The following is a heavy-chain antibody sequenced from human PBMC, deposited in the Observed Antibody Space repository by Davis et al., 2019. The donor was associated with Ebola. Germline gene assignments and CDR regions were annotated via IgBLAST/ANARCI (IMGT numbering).Heavy chain of an antibody. D-gene: IGHD3-10*01. CDR3: VRVGLWFESV. CDR2: ISGSGDST. Sequence: GESLKISCAASGFTFSSYAMSWVRQAPGKGLEWVSAISGSGDSTYYADSVKSRFTISRDNSKSTLYLQMNSLRAEDTAVYYYVRVGLWFESVGGRGTLVTVSS. J-gene: IGHJ4*02. V-gene: IGHV3-23*01. CDR1: GFTFSSYA.